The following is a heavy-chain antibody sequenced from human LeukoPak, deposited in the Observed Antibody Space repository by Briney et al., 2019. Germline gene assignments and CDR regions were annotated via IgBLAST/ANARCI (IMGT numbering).Heavy chain of an antibody. J-gene: IGHJ3*02. CDR1: GFTFSSYA. V-gene: IGHV3-30-3*01. Sequence: GRSLRLSCAASGFTFSSYAMHWVRQAPGKGLEWVAVISYDGSNKYYADSVKGRFTISRDNSKDTLYLQMNSLRAEDTAVYYCARELRTRAFDIWGQGTMVTVSS. CDR2: ISYDGSNK. CDR3: ARELRTRAFDI. D-gene: IGHD5-12*01.